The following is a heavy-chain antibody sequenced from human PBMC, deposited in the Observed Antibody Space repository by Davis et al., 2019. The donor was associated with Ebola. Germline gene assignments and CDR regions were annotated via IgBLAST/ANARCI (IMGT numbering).Heavy chain of an antibody. CDR2: HGTSGDT. CDR3: AKDTPNIWFDV. Sequence: GESLKISCAASGFSFSSTWMHWVRQAPGKGLEWVSTHGTSGDTYYADSVKGRFTISRDNSKNTLHLQMNSLRVEDTAIYYCAKDTPNIWFDVWGQGTMVAVSS. CDR1: GFSFSSTW. D-gene: IGHD2-15*01. V-gene: IGHV3-23*01. J-gene: IGHJ3*01.